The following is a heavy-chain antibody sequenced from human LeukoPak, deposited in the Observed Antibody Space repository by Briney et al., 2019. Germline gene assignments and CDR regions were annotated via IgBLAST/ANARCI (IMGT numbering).Heavy chain of an antibody. CDR3: AKDKTSGTYFDY. J-gene: IGHJ4*02. Sequence: GGSLRLSCAASGFTFSNYDMSWVCQAPGKGLEWVSAVSGSGGSTYYADSVKGRFTVSRDNSKNTLYLQMNSLRAEDTAVYHCAKDKTSGTYFDYWGQGAPVTVSS. CDR2: VSGSGGST. D-gene: IGHD1-26*01. CDR1: GFTFSNYD. V-gene: IGHV3-23*01.